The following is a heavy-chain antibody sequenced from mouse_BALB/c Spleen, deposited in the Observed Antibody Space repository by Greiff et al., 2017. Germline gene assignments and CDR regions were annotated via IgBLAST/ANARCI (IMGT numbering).Heavy chain of an antibody. CDR2: INPSNGGT. D-gene: IGHD2-10*02. CDR3: TREYGNYGAMDY. Sequence: VQLQQSGAELVKPGASVKLSCKASGYTFTSYYMYWVKQRPGQGLEWIGEINPSNGGTNFNEKFKSKATLTVDKSSSTAYMQLSSLTSEDSAVYYCTREYGNYGAMDYWGQGTSVTVSS. V-gene: IGHV1S81*02. J-gene: IGHJ4*01. CDR1: GYTFTSYY.